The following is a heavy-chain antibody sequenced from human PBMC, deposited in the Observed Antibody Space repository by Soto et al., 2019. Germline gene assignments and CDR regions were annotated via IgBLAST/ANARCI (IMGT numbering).Heavy chain of an antibody. CDR2: ISYDGSNK. J-gene: IGHJ4*02. CDR3: AKGDGSGEFSGEGTAPH. V-gene: IGHV3-30*18. D-gene: IGHD3-10*01. CDR1: GFTFSSYG. Sequence: GGSLRLSCAASGFTFSSYGMHWVRQAPGKGLEWVAVISYDGSNKYYADSVKGRFTISRDNSKNTLYLQMNSLRAEDTAVYYCAKGDGSGEFSGEGTAPHWGQGTLVTVSS.